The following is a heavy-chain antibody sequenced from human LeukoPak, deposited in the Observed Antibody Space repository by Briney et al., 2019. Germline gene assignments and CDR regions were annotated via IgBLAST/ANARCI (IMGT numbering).Heavy chain of an antibody. D-gene: IGHD3-9*01. Sequence: ASVKVSCKASGYTFTGYYMHWVRQAPGQGLEWMGRINPNSGGTNYAQKCQGRVTMTRDTSISTAYMELSRLRSDDTVVYYCVNDIFSGDFDYWGQGTLVTVSS. J-gene: IGHJ4*02. CDR2: INPNSGGT. V-gene: IGHV1-2*05. CDR1: GYTFTGYY. CDR3: VNDIFSGDFDY.